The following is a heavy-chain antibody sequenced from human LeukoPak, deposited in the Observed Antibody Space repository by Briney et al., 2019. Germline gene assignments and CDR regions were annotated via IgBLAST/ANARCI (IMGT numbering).Heavy chain of an antibody. Sequence: GGSLRLSCAASGFTFSSYAMSWVRQAPGKGPEWVSAISGSGGSTYYADSVKGRFTISRDNSKNTLYLQMNSLRAEDTAVYYCATGIAVAGTFSLDYWGQGTLVTVSS. D-gene: IGHD6-19*01. CDR1: GFTFSSYA. J-gene: IGHJ4*02. CDR3: ATGIAVAGTFSLDY. V-gene: IGHV3-23*01. CDR2: ISGSGGST.